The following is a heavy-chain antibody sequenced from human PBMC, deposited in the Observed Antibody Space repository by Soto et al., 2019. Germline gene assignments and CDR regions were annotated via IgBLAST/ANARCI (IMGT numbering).Heavy chain of an antibody. CDR3: ARDLWYGGYSFDP. J-gene: IGHJ5*02. V-gene: IGHV1-69*13. Sequence: SVKVSCKASGGTFSSYAISWVRQAPGQGLEWMGGIIPIFGTANYAQKFQGRVTITADESTSTAYMELSSLRSEDTAVYYCARDLWYGGYSFDPWGQGTLVTVSS. CDR2: IIPIFGTA. D-gene: IGHD1-26*01. CDR1: GGTFSSYA.